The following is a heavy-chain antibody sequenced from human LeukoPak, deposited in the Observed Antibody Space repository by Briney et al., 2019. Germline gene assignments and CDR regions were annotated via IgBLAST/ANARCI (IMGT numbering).Heavy chain of an antibody. CDR1: GGSFSGYY. CDR3: ARRSCLRGCLVILFELGEKFDY. J-gene: IGHJ4*02. D-gene: IGHD3-9*01. Sequence: SETLSLTCAVYGGSFSGYYWSWIRQPPGKGLEWIGEINHSGSTNYNPSLKSRVTISVDTSKNQFSLKLSSVTAADTAVYYCARRSCLRGCLVILFELGEKFDYWGQGTLVTVSS. V-gene: IGHV4-34*01. CDR2: INHSGST.